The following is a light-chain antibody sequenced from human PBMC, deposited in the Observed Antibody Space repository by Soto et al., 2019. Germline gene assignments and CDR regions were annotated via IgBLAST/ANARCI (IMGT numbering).Light chain of an antibody. CDR1: SSNIGAGYD. Sequence: QSVLTQAPSVSGAPGQRVTISCTESSSNIGAGYDVHWYQQLPGTAPKLLIYGNSNRPSGVPDRFSGSKSGTSASLAITGLQAEDEADYYCQSYDSSLSGWVFGGGTKVTVL. J-gene: IGLJ3*02. V-gene: IGLV1-40*01. CDR3: QSYDSSLSGWV. CDR2: GNS.